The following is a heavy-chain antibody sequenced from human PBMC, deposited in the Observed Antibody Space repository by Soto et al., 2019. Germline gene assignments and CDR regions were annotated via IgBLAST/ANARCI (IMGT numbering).Heavy chain of an antibody. CDR1: GYTLTELS. V-gene: IGHV1-24*01. J-gene: IGHJ6*02. CDR2: FDPEDGET. CDR3: ASRQQLAYYYGMDV. D-gene: IGHD6-6*01. Sequence: ASVKVSCKVSGYTLTELSMHWVRQAPGKGLEWMGGFDPEDGETIYAQKFQGRVTMTEDTSTDTAYMELSSLRSEDTAVYYCASRQQLAYYYGMDVWGQGTTVTVSS.